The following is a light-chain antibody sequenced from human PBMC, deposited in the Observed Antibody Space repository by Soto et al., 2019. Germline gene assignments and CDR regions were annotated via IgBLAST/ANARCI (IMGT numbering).Light chain of an antibody. Sequence: QSVLTQPASGSGSPGQSITISCTGTISDVGGYNYVSWYQQHPGKAPKLMIFDVSNRPSGVSNRFSGSKSGYTASLTISGLQAEDEADYYCSSYTSSSTYVFGNGTKVTVL. J-gene: IGLJ1*01. CDR2: DVS. CDR3: SSYTSSSTYV. CDR1: ISDVGGYNY. V-gene: IGLV2-14*03.